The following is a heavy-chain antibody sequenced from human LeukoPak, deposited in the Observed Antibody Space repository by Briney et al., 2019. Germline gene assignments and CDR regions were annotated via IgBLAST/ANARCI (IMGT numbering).Heavy chain of an antibody. J-gene: IGHJ4*02. CDR2: ISTNGGST. CDR3: ARGFRYYGSGIDY. CDR1: GFTFSEYS. V-gene: IGHV3-64*01. Sequence: QPGGSLRLSCAASGFTFSEYSMHWVRQAPGKGLEYVSAISTNGGSTYYANSVKGRFTISRDDRKNTVDLQMGSLRPEDMAVYYCARGFRYYGSGIDYWGQGTLVTVPS. D-gene: IGHD3-10*01.